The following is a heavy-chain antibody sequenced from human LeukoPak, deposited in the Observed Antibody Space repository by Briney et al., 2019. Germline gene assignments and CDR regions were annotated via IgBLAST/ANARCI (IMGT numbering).Heavy chain of an antibody. CDR3: ARVIVATISGFYYYYYMDV. J-gene: IGHJ6*03. V-gene: IGHV4-4*07. D-gene: IGHD5-12*01. Sequence: SETLSLTCTVSGGSISSYYWSWIRQPAGKGLEWLGRIYTSGSTNYNPSLKSRVTMSVDTSKNQFSLKLSSATAADTAVYYCARVIVATISGFYYYYYMDVWGKGTTVTVSS. CDR1: GGSISSYY. CDR2: IYTSGST.